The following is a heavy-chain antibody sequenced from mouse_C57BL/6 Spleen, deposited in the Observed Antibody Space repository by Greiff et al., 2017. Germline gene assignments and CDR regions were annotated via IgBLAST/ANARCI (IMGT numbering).Heavy chain of an antibody. CDR3: ARDDGYYAMDY. J-gene: IGHJ4*01. CDR1: GYTFTSYG. CDR2: IYPRSGNT. Sequence: QVQLKQSGAELARPGASVKLSCKASGYTFTSYGISWVKQRTGQGLEWIGEIYPRSGNTYYNEKFKGKATLTADKSSSTAYMELRSLTSEDSAVYFCARDDGYYAMDYWGQGTSVTVSS. V-gene: IGHV1-81*01. D-gene: IGHD2-3*01.